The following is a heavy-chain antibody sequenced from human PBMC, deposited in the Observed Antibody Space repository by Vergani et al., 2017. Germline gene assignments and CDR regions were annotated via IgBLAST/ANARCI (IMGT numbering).Heavy chain of an antibody. CDR2: IWYDGSNK. CDR3: ARGGGCSSTSCYSPYYMDV. J-gene: IGHJ6*03. D-gene: IGHD2-2*02. V-gene: IGHV3-33*08. CDR1: GFTFSSYG. Sequence: QVQLVESGGGVVQPGRSLRLSCAASGFTFSSYGMHWVRQAPGKGLEWVAVIWYDGSNKYYADSVKGRFTISRDNSKNTLYLQMNSLRAEDTAVYYCARGGGCSSTSCYSPYYMDVWGKGTTVTVSS.